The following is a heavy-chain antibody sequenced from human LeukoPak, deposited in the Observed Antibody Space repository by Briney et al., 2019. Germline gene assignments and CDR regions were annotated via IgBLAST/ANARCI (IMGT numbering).Heavy chain of an antibody. D-gene: IGHD1-14*01. CDR1: GFTFSSYA. V-gene: IGHV3-23*01. CDR2: ISGSGGST. CDR3: ARDPEEELYHQIDY. J-gene: IGHJ4*02. Sequence: GGSLRLSCAASGFTFSSYAMSWVRQAPGKGLEWVSAISGSGGSTYYADSVKGRFTISRDNSKNTLYLQMNSLRAEDTAVYYCARDPEEELYHQIDYWGQGTLVTVSS.